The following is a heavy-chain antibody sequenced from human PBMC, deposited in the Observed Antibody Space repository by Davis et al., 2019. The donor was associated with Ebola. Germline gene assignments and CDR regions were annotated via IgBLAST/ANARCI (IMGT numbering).Heavy chain of an antibody. D-gene: IGHD6-19*01. Sequence: EGSLRLSCVVSGFTFSNYAMHWVRQAPGKGLEYVSAISSNGGSTYYADSVKGRFTISRDNSKNTLSLQMNSLRAEDTAVYYCARGVVIAVAGTGYAFDIWGQGTMVTVSS. CDR3: ARGVVIAVAGTGYAFDI. CDR2: ISSNGGST. J-gene: IGHJ3*02. V-gene: IGHV3-64*04. CDR1: GFTFSNYA.